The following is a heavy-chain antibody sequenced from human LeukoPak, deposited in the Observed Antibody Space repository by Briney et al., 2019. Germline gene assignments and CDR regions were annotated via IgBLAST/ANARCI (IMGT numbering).Heavy chain of an antibody. D-gene: IGHD5-18*01. CDR1: GGSISSDY. Sequence: SETLSLTCTVSGGSISSDYWSWIRQPPGKGLEWIGYIYYSGSTNYNPSLKSRVTISVDTSKNQFSLKLSSVTAADTAVYYCARGYSYGYWFDYWGQGTLVTVSS. CDR2: IYYSGST. V-gene: IGHV4-59*01. J-gene: IGHJ4*02. CDR3: ARGYSYGYWFDY.